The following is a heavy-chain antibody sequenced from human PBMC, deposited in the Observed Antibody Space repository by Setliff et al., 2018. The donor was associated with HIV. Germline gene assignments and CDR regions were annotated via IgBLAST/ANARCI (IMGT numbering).Heavy chain of an antibody. D-gene: IGHD3-3*01. V-gene: IGHV4-31*02. J-gene: IGHJ4*02. CDR3: ARGGLGVVTSFDS. CDR1: GGSISSGGYY. CDR2: IHYSGNT. Sequence: SETLSLTCTVSGGSISSGGYYWSWVRQHPGKGLEWSGYIHYSGNTYNNPSLNSRISISVDMSKNKFSLKLSSLTAADTAVYYCARGGLGVVTSFDSWGPGTLVTVSS.